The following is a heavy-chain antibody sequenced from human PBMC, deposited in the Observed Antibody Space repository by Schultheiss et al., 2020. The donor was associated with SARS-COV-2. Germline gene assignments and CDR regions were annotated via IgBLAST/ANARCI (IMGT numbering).Heavy chain of an antibody. J-gene: IGHJ6*02. CDR1: GGSISSYY. CDR2: IYYSGST. CDR3: ARGKLVPRQQLVIRYYYYYGMDV. Sequence: SETLSLTCTVSGGSISSYYWSWIRQPPGKGLEWIGYIYYSGSTNYNPSLTSRVTISVDTSKNQFSLKLSSVTAEDTAVYYCARGKLVPRQQLVIRYYYYYGMDVWGQGTTVTVSS. V-gene: IGHV4-59*01. D-gene: IGHD6-13*01.